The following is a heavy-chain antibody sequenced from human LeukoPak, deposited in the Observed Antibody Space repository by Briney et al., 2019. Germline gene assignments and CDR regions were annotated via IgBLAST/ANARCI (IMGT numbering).Heavy chain of an antibody. CDR3: ARIPAHIVVVPAASRCPLVVAPPD. CDR2: IYSGGST. J-gene: IGHJ4*02. D-gene: IGHD2-2*01. Sequence: GGSLRLSCAASGFTVSSNYMSWVRQAPGKGLEWVSVIYSGGSTYYADSVKGRFTISRDNSKNTLYLQMNSLRAEDTAVYYCARIPAHIVVVPAASRCPLVVAPPDWGQGTLVTVSS. CDR1: GFTVSSNY. V-gene: IGHV3-53*01.